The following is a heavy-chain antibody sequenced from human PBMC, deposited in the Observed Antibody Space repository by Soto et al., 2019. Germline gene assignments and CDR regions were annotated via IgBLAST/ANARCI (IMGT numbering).Heavy chain of an antibody. Sequence: SETLSLTCAVYGGSFSGYYWSWIRQPPGKGLEWIGEINHSGSNNYNPSLKSRVTISVDTSKNQFSLKLSSVTAADTAVYYCARGLAAAGRVDYMDVWGKGTTVTVSS. D-gene: IGHD6-13*01. CDR2: INHSGSN. V-gene: IGHV4-34*01. CDR1: GGSFSGYY. J-gene: IGHJ6*03. CDR3: ARGLAAAGRVDYMDV.